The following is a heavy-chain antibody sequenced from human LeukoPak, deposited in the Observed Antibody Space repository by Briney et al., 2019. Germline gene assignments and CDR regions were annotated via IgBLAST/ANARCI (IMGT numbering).Heavy chain of an antibody. Sequence: ALSLTFSFSAYGFSCSSCGWNWIRQAPSKGLEWLGRTYYRSKWYNDYAVSVKSRITINPDTSKNQCSLQLKSVTPEDTAIYYCASGAPPYYMDVWGKGTTVTVSS. CDR3: ASGAPPYYMDV. V-gene: IGHV6-1*01. D-gene: IGHD3-16*01. CDR2: TYYRSKWYN. J-gene: IGHJ6*03. CDR1: AYGFSCSSCG.